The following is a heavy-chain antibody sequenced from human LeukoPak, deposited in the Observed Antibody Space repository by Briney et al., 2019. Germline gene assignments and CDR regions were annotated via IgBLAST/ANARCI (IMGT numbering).Heavy chain of an antibody. CDR2: IKQDGSAT. V-gene: IGHV3-7*01. J-gene: IGHJ6*03. CDR3: ARVDTAYFYSYYMDV. CDR1: GFTFSSYW. D-gene: IGHD5-18*01. Sequence: PGGSLRLSCAASGFTFSSYWMSWVRQAPGKGLEWVANIKQDGSATYYVDSVKGRFSISRDNAKNSLYLQMNSLRVEDTAVYYCARVDTAYFYSYYMDVWAKGTTVTVSS.